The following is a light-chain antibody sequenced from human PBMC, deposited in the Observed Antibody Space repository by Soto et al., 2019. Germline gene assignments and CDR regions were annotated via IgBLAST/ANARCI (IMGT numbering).Light chain of an antibody. J-gene: IGLJ2*01. V-gene: IGLV1-44*01. CDR2: SNN. CDR1: SSNIGSNT. CDR3: AAWDDSLNGRL. Sequence: QAVVTQPPSASGTPGQRVTLSCSGSSSNIGSNTVNWYQQLPGTAPKLLIYSNNQRPSGVPDRFSGSKSGTSASLAISGLQSEDEDDYYCAAWDDSLNGRLFGGGTKLTVL.